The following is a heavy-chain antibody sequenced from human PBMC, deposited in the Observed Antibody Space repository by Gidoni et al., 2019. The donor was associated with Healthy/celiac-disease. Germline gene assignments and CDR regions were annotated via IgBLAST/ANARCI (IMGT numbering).Heavy chain of an antibody. D-gene: IGHD3-10*01. CDR2: IYYSGST. V-gene: IGHV4-31*02. CDR3: ARDRGVLWFGELPPAWFDP. J-gene: IGHJ5*02. Sequence: GKGLEWIGYIYYSGSTYYNPSLKSRVTISVDTSKNQFSLKLSSVTAADTAVYYCARDRGVLWFGELPPAWFDPWGQGTLVTVSS.